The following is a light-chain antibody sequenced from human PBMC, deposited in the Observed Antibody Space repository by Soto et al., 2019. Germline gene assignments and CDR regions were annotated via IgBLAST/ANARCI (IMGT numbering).Light chain of an antibody. Sequence: DIQLTQPPSFLSAFVGDTVTITCRASQAMSTYLAWYQQKPGKVPKLLIRSASTLQSGFPPRFSGVGSETEFTLTISTLQPDDSGIYYCQQLNGYQLAFGGGTNVEIK. V-gene: IGKV1-9*01. J-gene: IGKJ4*01. CDR3: QQLNGYQLA. CDR1: QAMSTY. CDR2: SAS.